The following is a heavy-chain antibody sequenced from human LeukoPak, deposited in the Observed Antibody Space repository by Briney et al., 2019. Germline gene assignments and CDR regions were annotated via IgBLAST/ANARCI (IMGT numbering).Heavy chain of an antibody. Sequence: PSQTLSLTCAVSGGSISSGGYSWSWIRQPPGKGLEWIGYIYHGGSTYYNPSLKSRVTISIDRSKNQFSLRLSSVTAADTAVYYCASVGSGDAFDIWGQGTMVTVSS. D-gene: IGHD3-16*01. CDR1: GGSISSGGYS. CDR3: ASVGSGDAFDI. CDR2: IYHGGST. V-gene: IGHV4-30-2*01. J-gene: IGHJ3*02.